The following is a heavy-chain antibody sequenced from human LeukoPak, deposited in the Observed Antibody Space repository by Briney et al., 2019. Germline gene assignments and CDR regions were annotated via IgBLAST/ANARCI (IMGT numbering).Heavy chain of an antibody. CDR3: TKDPNGDYIGAFDP. V-gene: IGHV3-23*01. D-gene: IGHD4-17*01. CDR2: ITGSHGRT. Sequence: GSLRLSCAASGFTFSSFAMTWVRQAPGKGLEWVSSITGSHGRTYTTDSVKGRFTISRDNSQNTLYLQMNSLRAEDTAVYYCTKDPNGDYIGAFDPWGQGTLATVSS. J-gene: IGHJ5*02. CDR1: GFTFSSFA.